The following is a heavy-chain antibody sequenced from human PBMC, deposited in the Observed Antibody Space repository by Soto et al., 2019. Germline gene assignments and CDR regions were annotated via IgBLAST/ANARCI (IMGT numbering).Heavy chain of an antibody. CDR1: GFTFSSYA. V-gene: IGHV3-23*01. J-gene: IGHJ4*02. CDR2: ISGSGGST. CDR3: AKVWEGRDGYHNPWEGFDY. Sequence: PGGSLRLSCAASGFTFSSYAMSWVRQAPGKGLEWVSAISGSGGSTYYADSVKGRFTISRDNSKNTLYLQMNSLRAEDTAVYYCAKVWEGRDGYHNPWEGFDYWGQGTLVTVSS. D-gene: IGHD1-26*01.